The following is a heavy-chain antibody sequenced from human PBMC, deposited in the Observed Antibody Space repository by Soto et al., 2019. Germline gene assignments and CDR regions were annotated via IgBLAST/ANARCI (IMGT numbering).Heavy chain of an antibody. Sequence: GGSLRLSCAASGFTFINYTMHWVRQAPGKGLEWVALISHDEIDKYFADAVEGRFTISRDNSKNTLYLQMDSLRAEDTAVYYCAGRSGSSDYWGRGTLVTVSS. V-gene: IGHV3-30*04. CDR3: AGRSGSSDY. J-gene: IGHJ4*02. D-gene: IGHD3-10*01. CDR2: ISHDEIDK. CDR1: GFTFINYT.